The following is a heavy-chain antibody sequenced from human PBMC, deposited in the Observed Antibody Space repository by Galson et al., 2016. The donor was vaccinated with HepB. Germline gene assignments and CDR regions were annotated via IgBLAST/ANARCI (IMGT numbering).Heavy chain of an antibody. CDR1: GFTFSNNG. D-gene: IGHD3-16*02. V-gene: IGHV3-33*01. CDR2: IWYDGSNK. J-gene: IGHJ6*03. CDR3: ARDGYVWGSYRPSRYYHYYMDV. Sequence: SLRLSCAASGFTFSNNGMHWVRQAPGKGLEWVAVIWYDGSNKYYADSVKGRFTISRDNSKNTLYLQMNRLRAEDTAVYYCARDGYVWGSYRPSRYYHYYMDVWGKETTVTVPS.